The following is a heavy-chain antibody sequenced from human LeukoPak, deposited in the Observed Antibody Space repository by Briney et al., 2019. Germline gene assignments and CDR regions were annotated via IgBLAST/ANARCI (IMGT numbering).Heavy chain of an antibody. CDR3: LRGDRRDY. CDR1: GFTFNTYS. CDR2: IDSSGGYV. J-gene: IGHJ4*02. Sequence: PRGSLRLSCEASGFTFNTYSMNWARQAPGKGLEWVSSIDSSGGYVFYADSVKGRFIISRDNAKDSLYLQMNSLRVEDTAVYYCLRGDRRDYWGQGTLVTVSS. V-gene: IGHV3-21*06.